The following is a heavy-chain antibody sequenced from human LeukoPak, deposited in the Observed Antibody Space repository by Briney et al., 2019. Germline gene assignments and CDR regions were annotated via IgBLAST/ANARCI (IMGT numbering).Heavy chain of an antibody. D-gene: IGHD2-2*01. CDR2: ISGSGGST. V-gene: IGHV3-23*01. CDR3: AKEGRYCSSTSCYLTYYMDV. Sequence: PGGSLGLSCAASGFTFSSYAMSWVRQAPGKGLEWVSAISGSGGSTYYADSVKGRFTISRDNSKNTLYLQMNSLRAEDTAVYYCAKEGRYCSSTSCYLTYYMDVWGKGTTVTVSS. CDR1: GFTFSSYA. J-gene: IGHJ6*03.